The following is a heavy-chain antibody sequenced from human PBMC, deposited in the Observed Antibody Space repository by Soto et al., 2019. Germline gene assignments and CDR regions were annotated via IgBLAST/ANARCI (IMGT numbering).Heavy chain of an antibody. D-gene: IGHD6-19*01. CDR2: IIPIFGTA. V-gene: IGHV1-69*13. CDR3: ARDLYSSGWYFEESYFDY. J-gene: IGHJ4*02. Sequence: GASVKVSCKASGGTFSSYAISWVRQAPGQGLEWMGGIIPIFGTANYAQKFQGRVTITADESTSTAYMELSSLRSEDTAVYYCARDLYSSGWYFEESYFDYWGQGTLVTVSS. CDR1: GGTFSSYA.